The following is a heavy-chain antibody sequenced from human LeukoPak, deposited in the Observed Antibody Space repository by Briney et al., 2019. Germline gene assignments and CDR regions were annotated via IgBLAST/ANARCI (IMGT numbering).Heavy chain of an antibody. J-gene: IGHJ5*02. D-gene: IGHD6-13*01. CDR1: GYTFTSYG. V-gene: IGHV1-18*01. Sequence: VASVKVPCKASGYTFTSYGISWVRQAPGQGLEWMGWISAYNGNTNYAQKLQGRVTMTTDTSTSTAYMELSSLRSEDTAVYYCARGYGQQLVWGVDPWGQGTLVTVSS. CDR2: ISAYNGNT. CDR3: ARGYGQQLVWGVDP.